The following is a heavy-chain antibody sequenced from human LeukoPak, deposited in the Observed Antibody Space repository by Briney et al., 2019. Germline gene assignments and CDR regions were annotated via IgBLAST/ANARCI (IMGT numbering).Heavy chain of an antibody. J-gene: IGHJ6*04. CDR2: ISSSGSTI. CDR1: GFIFSSYS. D-gene: IGHD3-10*02. V-gene: IGHV3-48*04. CDR3: AELGIAMIGGV. Sequence: GGSLRLSCAASGFIFSSYSMNRVRQAPGKGLEWVSYISSSGSTIYYADSVKGRFTISRDNAKNSLYLQMNSLRAEDTAVYYCAELGIAMIGGVWGKGTTVTISS.